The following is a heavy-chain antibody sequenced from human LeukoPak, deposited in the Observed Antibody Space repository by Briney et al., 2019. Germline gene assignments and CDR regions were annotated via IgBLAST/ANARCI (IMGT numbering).Heavy chain of an antibody. V-gene: IGHV1-46*01. CDR1: GYTFTSYY. CDR2: INPSGGST. J-gene: IGHJ5*02. D-gene: IGHD3-22*01. Sequence: ASVKVSCKASGYTFTSYYMHWVRQAPGQGLEWMGIINPSGGSTSYAQKFQGRVTMTRSTSTGTAYMELSSLRSEDTAVYYCARTDYHDTSGASNWFDPWGQGTLVTVSS. CDR3: ARTDYHDTSGASNWFDP.